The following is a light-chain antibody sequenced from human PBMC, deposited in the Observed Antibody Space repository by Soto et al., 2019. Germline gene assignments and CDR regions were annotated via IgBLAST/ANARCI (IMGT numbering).Light chain of an antibody. J-gene: IGLJ2*01. Sequence: QSVLSQPPSASATPGQRVTISCSGISSNIGSNTVNWYQQLPGTAPKLLIYSNNQRPSGVPDRFSGSKSGTSASLAISGLQSEDEADYYCAAWDDSLNAVVFGGGTKVTVL. CDR3: AAWDDSLNAVV. CDR2: SNN. V-gene: IGLV1-44*01. CDR1: SSNIGSNT.